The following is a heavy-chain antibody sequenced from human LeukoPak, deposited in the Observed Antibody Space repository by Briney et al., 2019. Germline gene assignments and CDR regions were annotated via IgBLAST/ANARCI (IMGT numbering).Heavy chain of an antibody. CDR2: IYYSGNT. Sequence: SETLSLTCTVSGGSSSSYYWSWIRQPPGKGLEWIGYIYYSGNTNYNPSLKSRVTMSVDTSKNQFSLKMSSVTAADTAVYYCASIQGDAFDIWGRGTMVTVSS. CDR3: ASIQGDAFDI. J-gene: IGHJ3*02. V-gene: IGHV4-59*01. CDR1: GGSSSSYY.